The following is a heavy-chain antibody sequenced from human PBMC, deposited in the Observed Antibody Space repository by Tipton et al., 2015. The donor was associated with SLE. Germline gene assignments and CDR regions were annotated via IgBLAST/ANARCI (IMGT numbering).Heavy chain of an antibody. J-gene: IGHJ3*02. CDR3: AKSFGGNSADTFDI. V-gene: IGHV3-23*01. Sequence: SLRLSCAASGFTFSSYAMSWVRQAPGKGLEWVTTISGSGSTTDYADSVKGRFTISRGTSKNTLFLQMNSLSSEDTAIYYCAKSFGGNSADTFDIWGQGTMVTVSS. CDR2: ISGSGSTT. CDR1: GFTFSSYA. D-gene: IGHD4-23*01.